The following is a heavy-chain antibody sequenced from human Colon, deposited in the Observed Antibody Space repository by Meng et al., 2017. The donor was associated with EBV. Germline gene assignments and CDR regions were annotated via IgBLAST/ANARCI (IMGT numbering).Heavy chain of an antibody. J-gene: IGHJ4*02. CDR1: GGSISSSHW. CDR2: VYHTGST. V-gene: IGHV4-4*02. D-gene: IGHD2-21*01. Sequence: QVQRQESGPGLVKPSGTLSLPCAVSGGSISSSHWWTWVRQPPGKGLEWIGEVYHTGSTKYNPSLKSRLTISVDKSKNQFSLNLTSVTAADTAVYYCARVWQSLTAFFDSWGQGTLVTVSS. CDR3: ARVWQSLTAFFDS.